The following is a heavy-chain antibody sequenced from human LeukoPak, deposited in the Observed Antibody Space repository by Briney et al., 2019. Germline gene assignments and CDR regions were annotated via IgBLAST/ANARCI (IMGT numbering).Heavy chain of an antibody. D-gene: IGHD3-10*01. CDR1: GFTFSNYW. J-gene: IGHJ5*02. CDR3: ARDVLTSYYGSGMPRRWFAP. Sequence: GGSLRLSCAASGFTFSNYWMRWVRQAPGKELEWVVNIKQDGSEKDYVDSVKGRFTISRDNAKNSLYLQMNSLRAEDTAVYYCARDVLTSYYGSGMPRRWFAPWGQGTLVTVSS. V-gene: IGHV3-7*01. CDR2: IKQDGSEK.